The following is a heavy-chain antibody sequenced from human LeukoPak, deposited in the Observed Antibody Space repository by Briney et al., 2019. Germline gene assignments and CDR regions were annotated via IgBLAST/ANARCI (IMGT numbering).Heavy chain of an antibody. CDR3: AKKSVPNTPPTFDY. Sequence: GGSLRLSCAASGFPFNTYAMNWVRQAPGKGLEWVSGIDGSGTTTFYADSVKGRFTISRDNSMNTVYLQMNSLRAEDTAVYYCAKKSVPNTPPTFDYWGQGTLVTVSS. CDR1: GFPFNTYA. V-gene: IGHV3-23*05. J-gene: IGHJ4*02. CDR2: IDGSGTTT. D-gene: IGHD2-2*02.